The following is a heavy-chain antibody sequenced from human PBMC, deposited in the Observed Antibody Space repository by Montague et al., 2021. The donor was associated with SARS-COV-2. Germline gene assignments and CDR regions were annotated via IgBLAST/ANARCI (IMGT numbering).Heavy chain of an antibody. CDR3: AKGAAKTFYYNGMDV. D-gene: IGHD6-25*01. J-gene: IGHJ6*02. CDR2: ISWNSGYI. CDR1: GFPFGDYA. V-gene: IGHV3-9*01. Sequence: SLSLSLSASGFPFGDYALHWVRQAPGKGLEWVSAISWNSGYIDYAGSVKGRFTISRDNDKNSLYLEMNSLSAEDTALYYCAKGAAKTFYYNGMDVWGQGTTVTVSS.